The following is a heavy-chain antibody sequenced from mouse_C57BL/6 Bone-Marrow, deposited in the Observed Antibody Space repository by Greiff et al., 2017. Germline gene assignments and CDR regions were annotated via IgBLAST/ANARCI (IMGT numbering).Heavy chain of an antibody. CDR2: ISSGGSYT. Sequence: EVQVVESGGDLVKPGGSLKLSCAASGFTFSSYGMSWVRQTPDKRLEWVATISSGGSYTYYPDSVKGRFTISRDNAKNTLYLHMSSLKSEDTAMYYCARQHYLDYWGQGTTLTVSS. J-gene: IGHJ2*01. CDR1: GFTFSSYG. CDR3: ARQHYLDY. V-gene: IGHV5-6*01.